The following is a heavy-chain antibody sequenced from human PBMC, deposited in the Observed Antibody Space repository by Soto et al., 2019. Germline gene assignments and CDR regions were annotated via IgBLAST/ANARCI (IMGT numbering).Heavy chain of an antibody. Sequence: QMQLQESGPGLVKPSETMSLTCTASGASISNYYWNWIRQPPEKGLEWIGHIYNGESTNYNPSLKSRVTISVDTSKNQFSLKLGSVTAADTAVYYCAQTTGWPGFDYWGQGILVTVSS. D-gene: IGHD6-19*01. J-gene: IGHJ4*02. CDR1: GASISNYY. V-gene: IGHV4-59*01. CDR3: AQTTGWPGFDY. CDR2: IYNGEST.